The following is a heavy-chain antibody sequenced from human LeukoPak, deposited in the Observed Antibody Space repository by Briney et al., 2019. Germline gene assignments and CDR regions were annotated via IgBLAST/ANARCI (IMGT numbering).Heavy chain of an antibody. CDR3: ANPFGVMVRGVNFDY. CDR2: IRYDGSNK. V-gene: IGHV3-30*02. D-gene: IGHD3-10*01. CDR1: GFTFSSYG. J-gene: IGHJ4*02. Sequence: PGGSLRLSCAASGFTFSSYGMHWVRQAPGKGLEWVAFIRYDGSNKYYADSVKGRFTISRDNSKNTLYLQMNSLGAEDTAVYYCANPFGVMVRGVNFDYWGQGTLVTVSS.